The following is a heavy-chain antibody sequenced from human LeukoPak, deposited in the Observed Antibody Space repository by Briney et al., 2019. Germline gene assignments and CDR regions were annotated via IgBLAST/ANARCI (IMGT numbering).Heavy chain of an antibody. CDR2: ISAYSGNT. J-gene: IGHJ4*02. CDR1: GYTFTNYG. V-gene: IGHV1-18*01. D-gene: IGHD3-10*01. Sequence: ASVKDSCKTSGYTFTNYGISWVRQAPGQGLEWMGWISAYSGNTKYAQKLQGRVTMTTDTSTSTAYMELRSLRSDDTAVYYCARSGGSGSYDYWGQGTLVTVSS. CDR3: ARSGGSGSYDY.